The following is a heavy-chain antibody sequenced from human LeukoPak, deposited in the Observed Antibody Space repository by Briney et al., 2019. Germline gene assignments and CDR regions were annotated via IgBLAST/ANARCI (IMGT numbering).Heavy chain of an antibody. V-gene: IGHV3-7*03. J-gene: IGHJ4*02. CDR2: IRQDGDTK. D-gene: IGHD6-13*01. Sequence: GGSLRLSCAASGFPFNAYWMTWVRQAPGRGLEWVANIRQDGDTKYYVDSVKGRFTISRDNAMNSLYLQMNSLRAEDTAIYYCARSLPYGTTWYGRSDFWGQGTLVTVSS. CDR3: ARSLPYGTTWYGRSDF. CDR1: GFPFNAYW.